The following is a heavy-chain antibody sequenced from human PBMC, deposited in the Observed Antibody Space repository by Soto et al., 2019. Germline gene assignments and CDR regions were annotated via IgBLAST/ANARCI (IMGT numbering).Heavy chain of an antibody. CDR2: TSYDGSNK. CDR3: ARDGEYSSSSGMDV. Sequence: GGSLRLSCAASGFTFSSYAMHWVRQAPGKGLEWVAVTSYDGSNKYYADSVKGRFTISRDNSKNTLYLQMNSLRAEDTAVYYCARDGEYSSSSGMDVRGQGTTVTVSS. D-gene: IGHD6-6*01. V-gene: IGHV3-30-3*01. J-gene: IGHJ6*02. CDR1: GFTFSSYA.